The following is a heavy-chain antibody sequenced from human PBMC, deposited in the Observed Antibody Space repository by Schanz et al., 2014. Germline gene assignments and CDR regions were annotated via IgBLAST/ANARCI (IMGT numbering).Heavy chain of an antibody. D-gene: IGHD5-18*01. CDR1: GFTFGTFW. CDR2: IYSGGST. J-gene: IGHJ3*02. CDR3: ASERGYSYGYGAFDI. V-gene: IGHV3-66*01. Sequence: EVQLVESGGGLLQPGGSLRLSCAASGFTFGTFWMSWVRQAPGKGLEWVSIIYSGGSTFYADSVKGRFTISRDNSKNTLYLQMNSLRAEDTALYYCASERGYSYGYGAFDIWGQGTMVTVSS.